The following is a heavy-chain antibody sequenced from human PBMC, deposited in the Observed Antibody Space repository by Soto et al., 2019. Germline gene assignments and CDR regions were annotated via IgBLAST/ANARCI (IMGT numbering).Heavy chain of an antibody. CDR1: SDSINSSHW. CDR3: ARGRYYYGSGTYPYYYYGMDV. Sequence: PSETLSLTCVVSSDSINSSHWWNWVRQPPEKGLEWIGQISHSGNTSYNPSLTSRVTISVDTSKNQFSLKLSSVTAADTAVYYCARGRYYYGSGTYPYYYYGMDVWGQGTTVTVS. D-gene: IGHD3-10*01. CDR2: ISHSGNT. J-gene: IGHJ6*02. V-gene: IGHV4-4*02.